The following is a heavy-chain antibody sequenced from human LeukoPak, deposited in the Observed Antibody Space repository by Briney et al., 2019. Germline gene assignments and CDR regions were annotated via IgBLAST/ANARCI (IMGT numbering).Heavy chain of an antibody. CDR1: GYTFTSYY. CDR2: INPSGGST. J-gene: IGHJ4*02. Sequence: ASVNVSCKASGYTFTSYYMHWVRQAPGQGLEWMGVINPSGGSTSYAQKFQGRVTMTRDTSTSTVYMELSSLRSEDTAVYYCARDSAGSYYNPNRVRYFDYWGQGTLVTVSS. D-gene: IGHD3-10*01. V-gene: IGHV1-46*01. CDR3: ARDSAGSYYNPNRVRYFDY.